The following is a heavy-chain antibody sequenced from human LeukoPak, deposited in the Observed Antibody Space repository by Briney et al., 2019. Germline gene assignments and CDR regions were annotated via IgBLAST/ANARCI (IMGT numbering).Heavy chain of an antibody. CDR2: IYHSGST. CDR3: ARLRGFFDY. J-gene: IGHJ4*02. V-gene: IGHV4-38-2*01. Sequence: SETLSLTCAVSGYSISSGYYWGWIRQPPGKGLEWSGSIYHSGSTYYNPSLKSRGTISVDTSKNQFSLKLSSVTAADTAVYYCARLRGFFDYWGQGTLVTVSS. CDR1: GYSISSGYY.